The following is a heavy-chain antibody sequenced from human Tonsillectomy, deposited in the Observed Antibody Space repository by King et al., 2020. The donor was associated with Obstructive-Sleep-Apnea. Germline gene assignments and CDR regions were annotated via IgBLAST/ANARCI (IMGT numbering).Heavy chain of an antibody. J-gene: IGHJ4*02. Sequence: VQLVESGAEVKKPGESLRISCKGSGYSFTSYWISWVRQMPGKGLEWVGRIDPSDSYTNYSPSFQGHVTISADKSISTSYLQWSSLRASDTAMYYCARLGTSFGSDPDYWGQGTLVTVSS. CDR3: ARLGTSFGSDPDY. CDR1: GYSFTSYW. CDR2: IDPSDSYT. V-gene: IGHV5-10-1*03. D-gene: IGHD3-10*01.